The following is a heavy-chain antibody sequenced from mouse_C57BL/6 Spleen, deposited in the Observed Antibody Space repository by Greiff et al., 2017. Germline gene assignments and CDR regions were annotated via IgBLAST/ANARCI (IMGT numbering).Heavy chain of an antibody. CDR2: IYPGSGST. V-gene: IGHV1-55*01. Sequence: QVQLKQPGAELVKPGASVKMSCKASGYTFTSYWITWVKQRPGQGLEWIGDIYPGSGSTNYNEKFKSKATLTVDTSSSTAYMQLSSLTSEDSAVYYCARSAPYYYGSSVWFAYWGQGTLVTVSA. D-gene: IGHD1-1*01. J-gene: IGHJ3*01. CDR3: ARSAPYYYGSSVWFAY. CDR1: GYTFTSYW.